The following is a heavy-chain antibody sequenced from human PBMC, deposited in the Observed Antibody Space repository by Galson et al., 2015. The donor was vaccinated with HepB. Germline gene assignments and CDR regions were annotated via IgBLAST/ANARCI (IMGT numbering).Heavy chain of an antibody. CDR3: AREVCDRTDCYGWRYFDV. J-gene: IGHJ2*01. V-gene: IGHV3-13*01. CDR2: ISTGGVT. CDR1: GFTFSSYD. Sequence: SLRLSCAASGFTFSSYDMHWVRQATGKGLEWVSGISTGGVTDYLGSGKGRFTMSRENVKNSLYLQMNSLRAGDTAVYYCAREVCDRTDCYGWRYFDVWGRGTLVTVSS. D-gene: IGHD2-21*02.